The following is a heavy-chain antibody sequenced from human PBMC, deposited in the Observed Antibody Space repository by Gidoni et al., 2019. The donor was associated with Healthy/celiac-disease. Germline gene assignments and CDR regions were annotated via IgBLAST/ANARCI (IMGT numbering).Heavy chain of an antibody. V-gene: IGHV3-33*01. CDR2: IWYDGSNK. CDR3: ARGGHDFWSGYADY. D-gene: IGHD3-3*01. CDR1: GFTFSSYG. J-gene: IGHJ4*02. Sequence: QVQLVESGGGVVQPGRSLRLPCAASGFTFSSYGMHWVRQAPGKGLEWVAVIWYDGSNKYYADSVKGRFTISRDNSKNTLYLQMNSLRAEDTAVYYCARGGHDFWSGYADYWGQGTLVTVSS.